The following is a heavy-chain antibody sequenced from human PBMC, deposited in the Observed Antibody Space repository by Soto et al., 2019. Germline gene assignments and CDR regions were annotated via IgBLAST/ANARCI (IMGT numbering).Heavy chain of an antibody. J-gene: IGHJ2*01. CDR1: GFTFSDHY. Sequence: GGSLRLSCAASGFTFSDHYMDWVRQAPGKGLEWVGRTRNKANSYTTEYAASVKGRFTISRDDSKNSLYLQMNSLKTEDTAVYYCARGHCRNGVCYRYLDIWGRGTLVTVSS. V-gene: IGHV3-72*01. D-gene: IGHD2-8*01. CDR3: ARGHCRNGVCYRYLDI. CDR2: TRNKANSYTT.